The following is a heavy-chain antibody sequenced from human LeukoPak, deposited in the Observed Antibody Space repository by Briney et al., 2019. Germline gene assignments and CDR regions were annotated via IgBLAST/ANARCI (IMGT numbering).Heavy chain of an antibody. CDR1: GFPFSIHG. Sequence: GGSLRLSCAASGFPFSIHGMYWVRQAPGKGLEWVAVISYDGSNKYYADSVKGRFTISRDNSKNTLYLQMNSLRAEDTAVYYCAREREGEEAAAGFDYWGQGTLVTVSS. D-gene: IGHD6-13*01. V-gene: IGHV3-30*03. CDR3: AREREGEEAAAGFDY. CDR2: ISYDGSNK. J-gene: IGHJ4*02.